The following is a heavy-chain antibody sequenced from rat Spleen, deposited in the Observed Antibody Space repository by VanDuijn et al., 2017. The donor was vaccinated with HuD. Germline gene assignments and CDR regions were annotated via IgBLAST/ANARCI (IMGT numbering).Heavy chain of an antibody. V-gene: IGHV2-30*01. J-gene: IGHJ2*01. D-gene: IGHD1-11*01. CDR1: GFSLTSYN. Sequence: QVQLKESGPGLVQPSQTLSLTCTVSGFSLTSYNVHWVRQPTGKGLEWMGVIWTGGSTDYNSALKSRLSISRDTSKSQVFLKMNSLQTEDIATYYCARDGGPFDYWGQGVMVTVSS. CDR3: ARDGGPFDY. CDR2: IWTGGST.